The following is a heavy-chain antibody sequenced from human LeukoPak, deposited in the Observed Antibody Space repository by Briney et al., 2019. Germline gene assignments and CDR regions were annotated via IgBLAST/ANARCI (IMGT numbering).Heavy chain of an antibody. J-gene: IGHJ4*02. D-gene: IGHD5-18*01. CDR3: ARGRRAGYSYGSPAYPDY. CDR1: GGSISSSSYY. V-gene: IGHV4-39*07. CDR2: IYYSGST. Sequence: ASETLSLTCTVSGGSISSSSYYWGWIRQPPGKGLEWIGSIYYSGSTYYNPSLKSRVTISVDTSKNQFSLKLSSVTAADTAVYYCARGRRAGYSYGSPAYPDYWGQGTLVTVSS.